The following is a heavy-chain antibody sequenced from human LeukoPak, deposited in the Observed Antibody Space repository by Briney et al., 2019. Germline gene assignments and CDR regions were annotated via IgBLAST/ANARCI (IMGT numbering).Heavy chain of an antibody. V-gene: IGHV3-23*01. Sequence: PGGSLRLSCAASGFTYSSYAMSWVRQAPGKGLVWVSAISGSGGSTYYADSVKGRFTISRDNSKNTLYLQMNSLRAEDTAVYYCAKDPYQYDILTGYYLWGQGTLVTVSS. J-gene: IGHJ4*02. CDR3: AKDPYQYDILTGYYL. CDR2: ISGSGGST. D-gene: IGHD3-9*01. CDR1: GFTYSSYA.